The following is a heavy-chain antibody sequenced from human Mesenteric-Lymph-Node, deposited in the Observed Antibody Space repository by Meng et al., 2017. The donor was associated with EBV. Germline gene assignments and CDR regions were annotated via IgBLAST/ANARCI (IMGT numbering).Heavy chain of an antibody. D-gene: IGHD3-10*01. CDR2: VFHSGTT. CDR3: AKANSSGRSSWFDP. V-gene: IGHV4-4*02. J-gene: IGHJ5*02. Sequence: QGQRQAAGPGLVKPSGTLSLTCAVSGGSITTYNWWSWVRQPPGKGLEWIGEVFHSGTTNSNASLRSRLTISVDKSKNQFSLKLTSVTAADTAVYYCAKANSSGRSSWFDPWGQGTLVTVSS. CDR1: GGSITTYNW.